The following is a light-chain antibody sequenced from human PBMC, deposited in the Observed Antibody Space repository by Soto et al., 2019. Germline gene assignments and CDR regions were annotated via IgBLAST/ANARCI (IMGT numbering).Light chain of an antibody. CDR2: DVT. Sequence: QSALTQPASVSGSPGRSVTISCTGTSTDVGDFNYVSWYQHLPGRAPKLIIYDVTNRPSGISYRFSASKSGRTASLTISGLQAEDEADYYCISYSSSTTHVVFGGGTKLTVL. CDR3: ISYSSSTTHVV. J-gene: IGLJ2*01. CDR1: STDVGDFNY. V-gene: IGLV2-14*03.